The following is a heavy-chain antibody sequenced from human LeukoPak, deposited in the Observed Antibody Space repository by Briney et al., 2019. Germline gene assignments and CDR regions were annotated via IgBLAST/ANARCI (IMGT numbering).Heavy chain of an antibody. D-gene: IGHD6-6*01. Sequence: GGSLRLSCAASGFTFDDYAMHWVRHAPGKGLEWVSGISWNSGSIGYADSVKDRFTISRDNAKNSLYLQMNSLRAEDTAVYYCARGFFPRARYYYYYMDVWGKGTTVTVSS. CDR3: ARGFFPRARYYYYYMDV. CDR2: ISWNSGSI. CDR1: GFTFDDYA. J-gene: IGHJ6*03. V-gene: IGHV3-9*01.